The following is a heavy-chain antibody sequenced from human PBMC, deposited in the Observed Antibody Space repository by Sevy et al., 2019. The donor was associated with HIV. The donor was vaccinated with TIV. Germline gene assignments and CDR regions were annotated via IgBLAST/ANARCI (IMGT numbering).Heavy chain of an antibody. CDR3: AKDLWRSGTFQYGMDV. CDR1: GFTFDDYA. Sequence: GGSLRLSCAASGFTFDDYAMHWVRQAPGKGLEWVSVINWNSNSIGYADSVKGRFTISRDNAKNSLFLQMNSLTPEDTALYYCAKDLWRSGTFQYGMDVWGQGTTATVSS. CDR2: INWNSNSI. V-gene: IGHV3-9*01. D-gene: IGHD1-26*01. J-gene: IGHJ6*02.